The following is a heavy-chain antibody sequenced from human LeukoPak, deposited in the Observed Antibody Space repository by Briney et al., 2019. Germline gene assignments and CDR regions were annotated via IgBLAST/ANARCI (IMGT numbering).Heavy chain of an antibody. V-gene: IGHV3-15*01. CDR3: AKDQEAEWLALGY. Sequence: GGSLRLSCAASGFTFSVAWMSWVRQTPRKGLEWVGRIKSNSDGGTTDFAAPVKGRFAISRDYSKNTLYLQMNSLKTEDTAVYYCAKDQEAEWLALGYWGQGTLVTVSS. D-gene: IGHD6-19*01. J-gene: IGHJ4*02. CDR1: GFTFSVAW. CDR2: IKSNSDGGTT.